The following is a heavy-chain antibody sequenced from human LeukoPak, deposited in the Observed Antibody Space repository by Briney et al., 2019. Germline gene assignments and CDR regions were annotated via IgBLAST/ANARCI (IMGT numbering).Heavy chain of an antibody. CDR2: IYNSGST. CDR3: ARHVHCSGGSCYRYGMDD. V-gene: IGHV4-59*08. CDR1: GTSISNYY. D-gene: IGHD2-15*01. J-gene: IGHJ6*02. Sequence: SETLSLTCTVSGTSISNYYWSWIRQPPGKGLEWIGYIYNSGSTNYNPSLNSRVTISVDTSKNQFFLKLSSVTAADTAVYYCARHVHCSGGSCYRYGMDDWGQGTTVTVSS.